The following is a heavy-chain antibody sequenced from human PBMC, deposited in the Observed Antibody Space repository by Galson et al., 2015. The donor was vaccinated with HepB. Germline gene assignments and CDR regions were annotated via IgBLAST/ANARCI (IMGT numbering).Heavy chain of an antibody. D-gene: IGHD3-10*01. CDR1: GFSLSTSGVG. CDR3: AHYGPGLRYFDY. Sequence: PALVKPTQTLTLTCTFSGFSLSTSGVGVGWIRQPPGKALEWLALIYWDDDKRYSPSLKSRLTITKDTSKNQVVLTMTNMDPVDTATYYCAHYGPGLRYFDYWGQGTLVTVSS. CDR2: IYWDDDK. V-gene: IGHV2-5*02. J-gene: IGHJ4*02.